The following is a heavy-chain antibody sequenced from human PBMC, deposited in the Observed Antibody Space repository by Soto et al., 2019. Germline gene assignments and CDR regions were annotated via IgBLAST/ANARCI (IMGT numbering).Heavy chain of an antibody. V-gene: IGHV4-59*01. CDR1: GGSISSYY. Sequence: QVQLQESGPGLVKPSETLSLTCTVSGGSISSYYWSWIRQPPGKGLEWIGYIYYSGSTNYNPSLKSRVTIPVDTSKNQFSLKLSSVTAADTAVYYCARGQGSMIVNLYYFDYWGQGTLVTVSS. CDR2: IYYSGST. J-gene: IGHJ4*02. D-gene: IGHD3-22*01. CDR3: ARGQGSMIVNLYYFDY.